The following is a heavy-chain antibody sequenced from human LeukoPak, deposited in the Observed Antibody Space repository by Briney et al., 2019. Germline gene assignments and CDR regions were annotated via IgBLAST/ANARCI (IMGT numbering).Heavy chain of an antibody. CDR2: IRSDENYK. V-gene: IGHV3-30*02. J-gene: IGHJ5*02. D-gene: IGHD3-3*01. Sequence: PGGSLRLSCAVSGFTFSSYGMHWVRQAPGKGLEWVAHIRSDENYKHYADSVKGRFTISRDNSKNTVYVQMNSLRPEDTAVYCCAKDAHWSADHWGQGTLVTVSS. CDR1: GFTFSSYG. CDR3: AKDAHWSADH.